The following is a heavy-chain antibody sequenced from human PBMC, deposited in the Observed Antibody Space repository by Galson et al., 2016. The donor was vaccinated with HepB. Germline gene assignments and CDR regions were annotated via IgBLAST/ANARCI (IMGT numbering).Heavy chain of an antibody. Sequence: SLRLSCAASGFTFSSYWMSWVRQAPGKRLERVANIKQDGSEQYYVDSVKGRFTISRDNAKKSLYLQMNSLRDEDTAIYFCARDGNHGYDMDYWGQGTLVTVSS. J-gene: IGHJ4*02. CDR1: GFTFSSYW. CDR3: ARDGNHGYDMDY. D-gene: IGHD1-14*01. V-gene: IGHV3-7*01. CDR2: IKQDGSEQ.